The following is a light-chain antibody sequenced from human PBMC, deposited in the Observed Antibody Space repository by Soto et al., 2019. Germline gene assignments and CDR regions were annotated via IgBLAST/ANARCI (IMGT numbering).Light chain of an antibody. J-gene: IGLJ2*01. CDR3: AAWDDSLNGPV. CDR2: HTN. V-gene: IGLV1-44*01. Sequence: QPVLTQPPSASGTPGQRVAIACSGSSSNVEINSVTWYQQFPGAAPKVLIYHTNQRPSGVPDRVSGSKSGTSASLAISGLQPEDEADYYCAAWDDSLNGPVFGGGTQLTVL. CDR1: SSNVEINS.